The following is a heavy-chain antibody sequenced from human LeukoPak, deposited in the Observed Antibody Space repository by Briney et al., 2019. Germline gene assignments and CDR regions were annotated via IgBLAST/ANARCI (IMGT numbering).Heavy chain of an antibody. Sequence: SGPTLVKPTQTLTLTCSLSGFSLVTSGVGVGWLRQSPGKALEWLALIYWDDDKRYSPTLKSRLTITKDTSKNQVVLTLNNMDPVDTATYYCAHRSARHGTWKDGDFDFWGQGTLVTVSS. CDR1: GFSLVTSGVG. J-gene: IGHJ4*02. CDR2: IYWDDDK. V-gene: IGHV2-5*02. CDR3: AHRSARHGTWKDGDFDF. D-gene: IGHD1-1*01.